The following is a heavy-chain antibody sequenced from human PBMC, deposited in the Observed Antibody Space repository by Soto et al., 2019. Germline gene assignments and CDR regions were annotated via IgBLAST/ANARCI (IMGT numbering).Heavy chain of an antibody. J-gene: IGHJ4*02. D-gene: IGHD3-10*01. CDR3: ARDLNGAGNLDY. CDR2: IYYSGST. CDR1: GGSISSGSYY. Sequence: QVQLQESGPGLVKPSQTLSLTCTVSGGSISSGSYYWSWIRQHPGKGLEWIGYIYYSGSTYYNPSLKSRVTISVDTSKNQFSVNLSSVTAADTAVYYCARDLNGAGNLDYWGQGTLVTVSS. V-gene: IGHV4-31*03.